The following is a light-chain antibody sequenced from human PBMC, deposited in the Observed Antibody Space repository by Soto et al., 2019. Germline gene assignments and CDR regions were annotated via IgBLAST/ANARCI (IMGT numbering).Light chain of an antibody. CDR3: QQYGSSGT. J-gene: IGKJ1*01. CDR1: QSVSSAY. CDR2: DVS. V-gene: IGKV3-20*01. Sequence: EIVLAQSPATLSLSPGERGTLSFRASQSVSSAYLAWYQQKPGQAPRLLIYDVSSRATGIPDRFSGSGSGTDFTLTISRLEPEDFAVYYCQQYGSSGTFGQGTKVDIK.